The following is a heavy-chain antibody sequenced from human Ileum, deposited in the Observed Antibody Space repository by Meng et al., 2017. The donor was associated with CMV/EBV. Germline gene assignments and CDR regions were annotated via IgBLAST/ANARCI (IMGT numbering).Heavy chain of an antibody. D-gene: IGHD2-21*01. CDR1: ISSGDYV. J-gene: IGHJ4*02. V-gene: IGHV4-30-4*08. CDR2: IFYTEGT. CDR3: ARGGLAFCGGDCYRGIDY. Sequence: ISSGDYVGTWGRQPPGKGLEWIGYIFYTEGTYYNSSLKSRVTMSLDTSKMQFSLTLCSVTAADTAVYYCARGGLAFCGGDCYRGIDYWGQGTLVTVSS.